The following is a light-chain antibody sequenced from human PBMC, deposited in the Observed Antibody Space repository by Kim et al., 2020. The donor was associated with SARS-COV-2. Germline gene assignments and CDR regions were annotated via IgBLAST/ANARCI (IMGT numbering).Light chain of an antibody. CDR1: TGTVTSGHY. CDR3: LLSSGGVRV. Sequence: QAVVTQEPSLTVSPGGTVTLTCEPSTGTVTSGHYPYWFQQRTGQAPRTLIYDTNRKHSWTPARFSGSLLGGKAALTLSGAQPDDEADYYCLLSSGGVRVFGGGTALTVL. V-gene: IGLV7-46*01. CDR2: DTN. J-gene: IGLJ3*02.